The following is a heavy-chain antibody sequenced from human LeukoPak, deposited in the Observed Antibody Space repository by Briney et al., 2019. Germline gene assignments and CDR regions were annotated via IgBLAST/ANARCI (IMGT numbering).Heavy chain of an antibody. CDR3: ARGPLEWLNNYYYYGMDV. CDR2: IIPIFGTA. J-gene: IGHJ6*02. CDR1: GGTFSSYA. D-gene: IGHD3-3*01. V-gene: IGHV1-69*13. Sequence: ASVTVSCKASGGTFSSYAISWVRQAPGQGLEWMGGIIPIFGTANCAQKFQGRVTITADESTSTAYMELSSLRSEDTAVYYCARGPLEWLNNYYYYGMDVWGQGTTVTVSS.